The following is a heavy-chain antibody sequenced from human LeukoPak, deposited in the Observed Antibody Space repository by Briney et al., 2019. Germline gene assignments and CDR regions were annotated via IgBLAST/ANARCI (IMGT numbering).Heavy chain of an antibody. Sequence: ASVTVSCKASGYTFTGCYMHWVRQAPGQGLEWMGWINPNSGGTKYAEKFQGRVTMPRATSISTAYMELSRLRSDDTAVFYCARDSYDILTGFQWGQGTQVTVSS. CDR2: INPNSGGT. D-gene: IGHD3-9*01. V-gene: IGHV1-2*02. J-gene: IGHJ4*02. CDR3: ARDSYDILTGFQ. CDR1: GYTFTGCY.